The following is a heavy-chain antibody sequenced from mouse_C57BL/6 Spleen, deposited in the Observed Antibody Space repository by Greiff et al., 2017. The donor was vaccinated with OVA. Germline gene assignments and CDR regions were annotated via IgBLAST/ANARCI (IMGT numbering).Heavy chain of an antibody. Sequence: VQLQQSGPELVKPGASVKIPCKASGYTFTDYNMDWVKQSHGKSLEWIGDINPNNGGTIYNQKFKGKATLTVDKSSSTAYMELRSLTSEDTAVYYCARSRWLLPYYAMDYWGQGTSVTVSS. CDR2: INPNNGGT. CDR1: GYTFTDYN. CDR3: ARSRWLLPYYAMDY. J-gene: IGHJ4*01. V-gene: IGHV1-18*01. D-gene: IGHD2-3*01.